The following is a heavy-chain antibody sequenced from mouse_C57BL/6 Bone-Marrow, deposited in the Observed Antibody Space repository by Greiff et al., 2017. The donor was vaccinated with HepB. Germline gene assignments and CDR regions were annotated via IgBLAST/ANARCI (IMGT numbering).Heavy chain of an antibody. D-gene: IGHD1-1*01. V-gene: IGHV5-16*01. CDR3: ARGGDYGSKDYFDY. CDR2: INYDGSST. J-gene: IGHJ2*01. CDR1: GFTFSDYY. Sequence: EVKVVESEGGLVQPGSSMKLSCTASGFTFSDYYMAWVRQVPEKGLEWVANINYDGSSTYYLDSLKSRFIISRDNAKNILYLQMSSLKSEDTATYYCARGGDYGSKDYFDYWGQGTTLTVSS.